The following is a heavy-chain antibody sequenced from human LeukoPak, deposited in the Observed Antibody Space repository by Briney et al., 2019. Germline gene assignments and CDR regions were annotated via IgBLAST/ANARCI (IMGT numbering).Heavy chain of an antibody. J-gene: IGHJ4*02. V-gene: IGHV1-2*02. CDR2: INPNSSGT. CDR3: ARANIVVVPAASDY. CDR1: GYTFTGYY. D-gene: IGHD2-2*01. Sequence: ASVKVSCKASGYTFTGYYMHWVRQAPGQGLEWMGWINPNSSGTNYAQKFQGRVTMTRDTSISTAYMELSRLRSDDTAVYYCARANIVVVPAASDYWGQGTLVTVSS.